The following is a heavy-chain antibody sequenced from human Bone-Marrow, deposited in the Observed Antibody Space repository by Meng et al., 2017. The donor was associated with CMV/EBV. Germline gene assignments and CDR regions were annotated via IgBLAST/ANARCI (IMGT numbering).Heavy chain of an antibody. J-gene: IGHJ4*02. D-gene: IGHD3-10*01. CDR3: ARDRVGDYGSGSYYRRGDY. CDR2: INPNSGGT. V-gene: IGHV1-2*02. Sequence: ASVKVSCKASGYTFTGYYMHWVRQAPGQGLEWMGWINPNSGGTNYAQKFQGRVTMTRDTSISTAYMELSRLRSDDTAVYYCARDRVGDYGSGSYYRRGDYWGQGTLVTVSS. CDR1: GYTFTGYY.